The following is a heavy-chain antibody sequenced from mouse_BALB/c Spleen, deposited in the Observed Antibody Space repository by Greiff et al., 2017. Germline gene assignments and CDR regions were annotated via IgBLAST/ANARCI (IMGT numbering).Heavy chain of an antibody. CDR2: INPSSGYT. J-gene: IGHJ4*01. V-gene: IGHV1-4*02. CDR1: GYTFTSYT. CDR3: ARSGVRKGAMDY. Sequence: VKLQESAAELARPGASVKMSCKASGYTFTSYTMHWVKQRPGQGLEWIGYINPSSGYTEYNQKFKDKTTLTADKSSSTAYMQLSSLTSEDSAVYYCARSGVRKGAMDYWGQGTSVTVSS. D-gene: IGHD2-14*01.